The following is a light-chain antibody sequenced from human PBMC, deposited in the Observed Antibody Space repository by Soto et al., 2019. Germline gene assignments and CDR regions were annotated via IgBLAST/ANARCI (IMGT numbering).Light chain of an antibody. CDR1: RSNIGAGYD. V-gene: IGLV1-40*01. Sequence: QAVVTQPPSVSGAPGQRVTISCTGSRSNIGAGYDVHWYQQLPSTAPKVLIYTNRPSGVPDRFSGSKSGTSASLAITGLQAEDEADYYCQSYDSSVSGWVFGGGTKVTVL. CDR3: QSYDSSVSGWV. J-gene: IGLJ3*02. CDR2: T.